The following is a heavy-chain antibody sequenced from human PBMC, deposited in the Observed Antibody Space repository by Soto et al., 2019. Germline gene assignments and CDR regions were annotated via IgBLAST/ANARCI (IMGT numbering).Heavy chain of an antibody. J-gene: IGHJ4*02. Sequence: PGGSLRLSCAASGFTFSSYEMNWVRQAPGKGLEWVSYISSSGSTIYYADSVKGRFTISRDNAKNSLYLQMNSLRAEDTAVYYRERHESNDVTFDYWGQGTLVTVSS. CDR3: ERHESNDVTFDY. D-gene: IGHD1-1*01. V-gene: IGHV3-48*03. CDR2: ISSSGSTI. CDR1: GFTFSSYE.